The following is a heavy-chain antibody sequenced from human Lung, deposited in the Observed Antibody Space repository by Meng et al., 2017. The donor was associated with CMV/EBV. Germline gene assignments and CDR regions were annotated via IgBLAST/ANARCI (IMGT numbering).Heavy chain of an antibody. J-gene: IGHJ1*01. D-gene: IGHD3-10*01. CDR1: GDSITNHNW. CDR3: LRGSGGSV. CDR2: IPHRGSS. Sequence: VQVREVGPALVNPSETLSLTCAVSGDSITNHNWWAWVRHPPGKGLEWIGEIPHRGSSAHNPSLKSRVSMSIDKSKNQFSLKLTSVTAADTAVYHCLRGSGGSVWGQGTLVTVSS. V-gene: IGHV4-4*02.